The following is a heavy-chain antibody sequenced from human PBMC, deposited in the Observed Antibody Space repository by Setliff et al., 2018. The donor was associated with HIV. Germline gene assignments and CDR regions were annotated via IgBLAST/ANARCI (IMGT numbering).Heavy chain of an antibody. CDR3: AREGDGIDF. CDR1: GFAFSGHQ. CDR2: IKQDGSDK. D-gene: IGHD2-21*02. J-gene: IGHJ4*02. V-gene: IGHV3-7*01. Sequence: GGSLRLSCAASGFAFSGHQMSWVRQAPGKGLEWVAKIKQDGSDKYYVDSVKGRFTISRDNAKNSLYLQMHSLRAEDTAVYYCAREGDGIDFWGQGTLVTVSS.